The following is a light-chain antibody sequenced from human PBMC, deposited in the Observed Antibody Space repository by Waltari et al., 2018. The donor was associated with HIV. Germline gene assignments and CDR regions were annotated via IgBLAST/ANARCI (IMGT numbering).Light chain of an antibody. J-gene: IGKJ3*01. CDR2: AAS. CDR1: QGISNY. Sequence: DIQMTQSPSSLSASVGDRVTITCRASQGISNYLAWYQQKPGKVPKLLIYAASTLQSGVPSRFGGSGSGTDFTLTISSLQPEDVATYYCQKYNSAPLITFGPGTKVDIK. CDR3: QKYNSAPLIT. V-gene: IGKV1-27*01.